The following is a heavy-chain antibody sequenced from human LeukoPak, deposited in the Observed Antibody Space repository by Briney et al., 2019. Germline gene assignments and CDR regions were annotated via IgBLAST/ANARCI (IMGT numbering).Heavy chain of an antibody. D-gene: IGHD1-26*01. CDR2: ISYDGSNK. CDR1: GFTFSSYG. J-gene: IGHJ4*02. CDR3: AKDHGGSYS. V-gene: IGHV3-30*18. Sequence: GGSLRLSCEGSGFTFSSYGMHWVRQAPGKGLEWVAVISYDGSNKYYADSVKGRFTISRDNSKNTLYLQMNSLRAEDTAVYYCAKDHGGSYSWGQGTLVTVSS.